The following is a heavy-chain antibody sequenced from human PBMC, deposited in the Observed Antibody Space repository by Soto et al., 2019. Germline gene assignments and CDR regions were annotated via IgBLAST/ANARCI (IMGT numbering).Heavy chain of an antibody. Sequence: EVQLVESGGGLVQPGGSLKLSCAASGFTFSGSAMHWVRQASGKGLEWVGRIRSKANSYATAYAASVKGRFTISRDDSKNTAYLQMNSLKTEDTAVYYCISWGLNRGVDYWGQGTLVTVSS. J-gene: IGHJ4*02. CDR3: ISWGLNRGVDY. CDR2: IRSKANSYAT. V-gene: IGHV3-73*02. D-gene: IGHD3-10*01. CDR1: GFTFSGSA.